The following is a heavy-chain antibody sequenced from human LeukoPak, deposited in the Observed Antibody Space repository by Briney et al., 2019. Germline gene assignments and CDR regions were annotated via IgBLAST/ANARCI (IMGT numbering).Heavy chain of an antibody. CDR3: ARDHSGNWFDP. J-gene: IGHJ5*02. V-gene: IGHV1-18*01. D-gene: IGHD1-26*01. Sequence: GASVKVSCKASGYTFTSYDISWVRQAPGQGLEWMGWISTYNGNTNYAQKLQGRVTMTTDTITTTAYMELRSLRSDDTAVYYCARDHSGNWFDPWGQRTLVTVSS. CDR1: GYTFTSYD. CDR2: ISTYNGNT.